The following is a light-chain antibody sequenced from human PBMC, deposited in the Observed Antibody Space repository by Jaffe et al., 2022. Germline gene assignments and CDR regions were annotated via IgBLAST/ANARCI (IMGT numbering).Light chain of an antibody. J-gene: IGLJ2*01. Sequence: QSALTQPASVSGSPGQSITISCTGTSSDVGHYNYVSWYQQHPGKVPKLIISEVTDRPSGISIRFSGSRSGNTASLTISGLQPEDEADYYCASYTATRTQVFGGGTKVTVL. CDR3: ASYTATRTQV. CDR2: EVT. CDR1: SSDVGHYNY. V-gene: IGLV2-14*01.